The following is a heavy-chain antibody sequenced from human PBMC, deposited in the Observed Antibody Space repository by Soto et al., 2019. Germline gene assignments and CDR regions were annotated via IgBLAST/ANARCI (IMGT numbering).Heavy chain of an antibody. CDR2: IKDGGRT. CDR1: GGSLSGYY. CDR3: ARGQEGVVATH. D-gene: IGHD5-12*01. Sequence: QVQLQQWGAGLLKPSETLSLNCAVNGGSLSGYYWSWIRQPPGKGLEWIGEIKDGGRTNYTPSLKSRATISSYTPNNHSSLRLYSVTAADPGVYYCARGQEGVVATHWDQGTLVTVSS. V-gene: IGHV4-34*01. J-gene: IGHJ4*02.